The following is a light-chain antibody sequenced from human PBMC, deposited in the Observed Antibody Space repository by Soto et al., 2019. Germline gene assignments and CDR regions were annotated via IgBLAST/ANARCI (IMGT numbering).Light chain of an antibody. V-gene: IGKV3D-20*01. Sequence: EIVLTQSPATLSLSPGERATLSCGASQSISSYLAWYQQKPGLAPRLLIYDASSRATGIPDRFSGSGSGTDFTLTISRLEPEDFAVFYCQQYGSSITFGQGTRLXIK. J-gene: IGKJ5*01. CDR2: DAS. CDR1: QSISSY. CDR3: QQYGSSIT.